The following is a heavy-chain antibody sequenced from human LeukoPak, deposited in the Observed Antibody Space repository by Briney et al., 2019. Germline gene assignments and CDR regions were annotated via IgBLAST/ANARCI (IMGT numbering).Heavy chain of an antibody. Sequence: SVKVSCKASGGTFSSYAISWVRQAPGQGLEWMGGIIPIFGTAIYAQKFQGRVTMTEDTSTDTAYMELSSLRSEDTAVYYCATDRVPYSSSWYYFDYWGQGTLVTVSS. CDR2: IIPIFGTA. J-gene: IGHJ4*02. V-gene: IGHV1-69*06. CDR3: ATDRVPYSSSWYYFDY. CDR1: GGTFSSYA. D-gene: IGHD6-13*01.